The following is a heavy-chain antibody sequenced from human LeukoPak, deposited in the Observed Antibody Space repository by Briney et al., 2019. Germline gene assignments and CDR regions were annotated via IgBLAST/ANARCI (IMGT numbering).Heavy chain of an antibody. CDR3: ARDEGSPTIVTPPDY. CDR1: GFTFGSYS. CDR2: ISGSSSYI. J-gene: IGHJ4*02. D-gene: IGHD4-23*01. Sequence: GGSLRLSRAASGFTFGSYSMNWVRQAPGKGLEWVSSISGSSSYIHYAGSVKGRFTISRDNDKNSLYLQMNSLRAEDTAIYYCARDEGSPTIVTPPDYWGQGTQVTVSS. V-gene: IGHV3-21*01.